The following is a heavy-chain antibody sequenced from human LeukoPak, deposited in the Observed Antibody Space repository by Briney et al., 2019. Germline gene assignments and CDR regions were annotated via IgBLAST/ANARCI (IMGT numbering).Heavy chain of an antibody. CDR1: GFTSSDYY. CDR2: ISSSGSTI. Sequence: GGSLRLSCAASGFTSSDYYMSWIRQAPGKGLEWVSYISSSGSTIYYADSVKGRFTISRDSAKNSLYLQMNSLRAEDTAVYYCARVSGYYGSGSKTYYFDYWGQGTLVTVSS. J-gene: IGHJ4*02. CDR3: ARVSGYYGSGSKTYYFDY. V-gene: IGHV3-11*01. D-gene: IGHD3-10*01.